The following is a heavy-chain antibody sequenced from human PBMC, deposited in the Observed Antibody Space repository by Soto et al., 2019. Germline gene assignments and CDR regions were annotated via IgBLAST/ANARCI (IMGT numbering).Heavy chain of an antibody. CDR2: ISYDGSNK. V-gene: IGHV3-30-3*01. Sequence: GGSLRLSCAASGFTFSSYAMHWVRQAPGKGLEWVAVISYDGSNKYYADSVKGRFTISRDNSKNTLYLQMNSLRAEDTAVYYCARDASSSADYYYYGMDVWGQGTTVTVSS. D-gene: IGHD6-6*01. CDR1: GFTFSSYA. CDR3: ARDASSSADYYYYGMDV. J-gene: IGHJ6*02.